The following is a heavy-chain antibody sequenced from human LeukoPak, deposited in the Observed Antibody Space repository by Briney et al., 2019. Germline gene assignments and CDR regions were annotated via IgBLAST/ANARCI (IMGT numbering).Heavy chain of an antibody. CDR3: ARGRSGYYYPN. Sequence: GGSLRLSCAASGFTFSSYAMHWVRQAPGKGLEWVAVIPYDGSNKYYADSVKGRFTISRDNSKNTLYLQMNSLRAEDTAVYYCARGRSGYYYPNWGQGTLVTVSS. CDR1: GFTFSSYA. J-gene: IGHJ4*02. V-gene: IGHV3-30-3*01. CDR2: IPYDGSNK. D-gene: IGHD3-22*01.